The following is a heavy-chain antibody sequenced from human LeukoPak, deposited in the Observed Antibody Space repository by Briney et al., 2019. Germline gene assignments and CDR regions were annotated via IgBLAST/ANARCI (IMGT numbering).Heavy chain of an antibody. J-gene: IGHJ4*02. Sequence: SQTLSLTCAVSGGSISSGAYSWSWLRQPPGKGLEWIGYIYHSGSTYYNPSLKSRVTISVDRSKNQFSLKLSSVTAADTAVYYCARGLRLGYYDSSGYFDYWGQGTLVTVSS. CDR3: ARGLRLGYYDSSGYFDY. CDR1: GGSISSGAYS. CDR2: IYHSGST. V-gene: IGHV4-30-2*01. D-gene: IGHD3-22*01.